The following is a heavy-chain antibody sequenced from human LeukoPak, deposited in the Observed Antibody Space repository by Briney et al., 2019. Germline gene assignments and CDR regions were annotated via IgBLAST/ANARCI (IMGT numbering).Heavy chain of an antibody. J-gene: IGHJ4*02. V-gene: IGHV3-21*01. D-gene: IGHD2-15*01. CDR2: ISSSSSYI. CDR3: ARDPVYCSGGSCYNYFDC. Sequence: GGSLRLSCAASGFTFSSYSMNRVRQAPGKGLEWFSSISSSSSYIYYADSLKGRFTISRDNAKNSLYLQMNSLRAEDTAVYYCARDPVYCSGGSCYNYFDCWGQGTLVIVSS. CDR1: GFTFSSYS.